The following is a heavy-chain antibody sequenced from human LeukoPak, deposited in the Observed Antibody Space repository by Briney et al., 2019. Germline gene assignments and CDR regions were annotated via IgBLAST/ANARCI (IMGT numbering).Heavy chain of an antibody. CDR2: MNPNSGNT. D-gene: IGHD1-26*01. J-gene: IGHJ4*02. CDR3: ARGETPAFVSPLGY. Sequence: ASVKVSCKASGYTFTSYDINWVRQATGQGLEWMGWMNPNSGNTGYAQKFQGRVTMTTDTSTSTAYMELRSLRSDDAAVYYCARGETPAFVSPLGYCGQGTLVTVSS. CDR1: GYTFTSYD. V-gene: IGHV1-8*02.